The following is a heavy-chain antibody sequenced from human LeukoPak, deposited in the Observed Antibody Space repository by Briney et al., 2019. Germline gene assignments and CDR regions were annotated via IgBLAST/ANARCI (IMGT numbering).Heavy chain of an antibody. Sequence: GGSLRLSCAASGFTFSSYSMNWVRQAPGKGLEWISSITSTSSYFYQADSVKGRFTISRDNAKSSLYLQMNSLRAEDTAVYYCASTNNYGGSFDYWGQGTLVTVSS. J-gene: IGHJ4*02. CDR1: GFTFSSYS. CDR2: ITSTSSYF. V-gene: IGHV3-21*01. CDR3: ASTNNYGGSFDY. D-gene: IGHD4-23*01.